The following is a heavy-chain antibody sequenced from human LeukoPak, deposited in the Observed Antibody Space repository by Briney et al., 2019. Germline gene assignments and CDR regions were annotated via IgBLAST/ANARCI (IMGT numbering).Heavy chain of an antibody. D-gene: IGHD2-15*01. J-gene: IGHJ3*02. V-gene: IGHV3-66*01. CDR1: GFTVSNKY. Sequence: TGGSLRLSCAASGFTVSNKYMSWVRQAPGRGLEWVSVIYSGDSTYYADSVKGRFSISRDKSKNTLYLQMNSLRAEDTALYYCAREMYCSGGSCYGDAFDIWGQGTMVTVSS. CDR3: AREMYCSGGSCYGDAFDI. CDR2: IYSGDST.